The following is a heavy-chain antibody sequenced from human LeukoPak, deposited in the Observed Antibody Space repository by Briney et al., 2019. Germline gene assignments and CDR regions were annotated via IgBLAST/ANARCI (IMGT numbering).Heavy chain of an antibody. V-gene: IGHV1-18*01. Sequence: ASVKVSCKASGYTFTSYGISWVRQAPGQGLEWMGWISAYNGNTNYAQKLQGRVTMTTDTSTSTAYMELRSLRSDDTAVYYCARDHHFSIAAAGPNWFDPWGQGTLVTVSS. J-gene: IGHJ5*02. CDR1: GYTFTSYG. CDR3: ARDHHFSIAAAGPNWFDP. CDR2: ISAYNGNT. D-gene: IGHD6-13*01.